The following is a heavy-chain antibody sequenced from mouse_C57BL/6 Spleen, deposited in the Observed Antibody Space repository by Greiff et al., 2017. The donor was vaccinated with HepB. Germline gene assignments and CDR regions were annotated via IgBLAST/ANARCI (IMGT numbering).Heavy chain of an antibody. CDR2: INPGSGGT. Sequence: QVQLQQSGAELVRPGPSVKVSCKASGYAFTNYLIEWVKQRPGQGLEWIGVINPGSGGTNYNEKFKGKATLTADKSSSTAYMQLSSLTSEDSAVYFCARVYYDYDGEGLLYWGQGTLVTVSA. D-gene: IGHD2-4*01. J-gene: IGHJ3*01. V-gene: IGHV1-54*01. CDR3: ARVYYDYDGEGLLY. CDR1: GYAFTNYL.